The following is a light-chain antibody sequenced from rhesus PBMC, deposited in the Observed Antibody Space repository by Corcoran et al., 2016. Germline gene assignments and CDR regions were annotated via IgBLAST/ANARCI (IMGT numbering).Light chain of an antibody. J-gene: IGKJ2*01. CDR2: AAS. Sequence: DIQMTQSPSALSASVGDRVTISCRASQNIYSNLACYNQNPGNAPKLLIYAASSLQTGIPPRFSGSGSGVEFTLIFSSLQPEYPAAYYWKPSYDHPYSFGQWTKVGIK. CDR1: QNIYSN. V-gene: IGKV1-44*03. CDR3: KPSYDHPYS.